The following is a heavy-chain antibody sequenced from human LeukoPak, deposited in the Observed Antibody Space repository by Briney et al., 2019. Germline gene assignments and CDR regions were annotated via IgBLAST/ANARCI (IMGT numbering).Heavy chain of an antibody. CDR3: AREQLLLWYFDL. CDR1: GGSFSGYY. D-gene: IGHD2-2*01. J-gene: IGHJ2*01. Sequence: SETPSLTCAVYGGSFSGYYWSWIRQPPGKGLEWIGEINHSGSTNYNPSLKSRVTISVDTSKNQFSLKLSSVTAADTAVYYCAREQLLLWYFDLWGRGTLVTVSS. CDR2: INHSGST. V-gene: IGHV4-34*01.